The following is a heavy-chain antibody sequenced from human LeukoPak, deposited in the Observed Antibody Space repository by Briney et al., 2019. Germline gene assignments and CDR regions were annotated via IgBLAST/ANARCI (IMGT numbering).Heavy chain of an antibody. CDR1: GFTFSSYG. CDR3: AKAPPYSSGWLDY. Sequence: PGRSLRLSCAASGFTFSSYGMHWVRQAPGKGLEWVAVISYDGSNKYYADSVKGRFTISRDNSKNTLYLQMNSLRAEDTAVYYCAKAPPYSSGWLDYWGQGTLVTVSS. J-gene: IGHJ4*02. V-gene: IGHV3-30*18. D-gene: IGHD6-19*01. CDR2: ISYDGSNK.